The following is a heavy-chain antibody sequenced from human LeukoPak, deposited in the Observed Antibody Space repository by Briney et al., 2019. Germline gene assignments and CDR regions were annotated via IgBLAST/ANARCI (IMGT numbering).Heavy chain of an antibody. CDR3: ARGDCSSTICYSPMDV. CDR2: VYYSGSA. V-gene: IGHV4-39*07. CDR1: GGSISSNNYY. J-gene: IGHJ6*03. Sequence: PSETLSLTCTVSGGSISSNNYYWGWIRQSPGKELEWIGSVYYSGSAYSNPSLKSRVTISVDTSKNQFSLKVNSVTAADTALYYCARGDCSSTICYSPMDVWGKGTTVTVSS. D-gene: IGHD2-2*01.